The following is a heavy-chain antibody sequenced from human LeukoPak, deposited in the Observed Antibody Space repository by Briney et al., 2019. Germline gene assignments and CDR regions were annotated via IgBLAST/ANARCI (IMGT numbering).Heavy chain of an antibody. CDR1: GGSISSGGYY. CDR3: ARGTGDSLRFDY. V-gene: IGHV4-31*03. CDR2: IYYSGST. D-gene: IGHD3-10*01. J-gene: IGHJ4*02. Sequence: PSQTLSLTCTVSGGSISSGGYYWSWIRQHPGKGLEWIGYIYYSGSTYYNPSLKSRVTISVDTSKNQFSLKLSSVTAADTAVYYCARGTGDSLRFDYWGQGTLVTVSS.